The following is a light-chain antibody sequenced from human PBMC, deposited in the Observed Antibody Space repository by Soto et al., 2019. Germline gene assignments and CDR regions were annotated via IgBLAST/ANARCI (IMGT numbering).Light chain of an antibody. Sequence: EIVMTQSPATLSVSPGERATLSCRASQSVSSNLAWYQHKPGQAPRLLIYGASTRATGIPAKFSGSGSGTXXXXXXXXLXSEDFAVYYCQQYNNWPPWTFGQGTKVET. CDR3: QQYNNWPPWT. V-gene: IGKV3-15*01. J-gene: IGKJ1*01. CDR1: QSVSSN. CDR2: GAS.